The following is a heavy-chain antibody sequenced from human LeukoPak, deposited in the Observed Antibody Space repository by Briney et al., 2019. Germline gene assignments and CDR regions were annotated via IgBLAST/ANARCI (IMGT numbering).Heavy chain of an antibody. CDR2: IIPIFGIA. CDR1: GGTFSSYA. Sequence: ASVKVSCKASGGTFSSYAISWVRQAPGQGLEWMGRIIPIFGIANYAQKFQGRVTITADKSTSTAYMELSSLRSEDTAVYYCAGEGVVVVAATLWFDPWGQGTLVTVSS. CDR3: AGEGVVVVAATLWFDP. V-gene: IGHV1-69*04. D-gene: IGHD2-15*01. J-gene: IGHJ5*02.